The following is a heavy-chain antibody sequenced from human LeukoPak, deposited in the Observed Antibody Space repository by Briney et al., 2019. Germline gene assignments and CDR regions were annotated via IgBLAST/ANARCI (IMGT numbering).Heavy chain of an antibody. CDR3: AKDGSSLDY. V-gene: IGHV3-30*18. CDR2: ISYDGSNK. Sequence: PGGSLRLSCAASGFTFSSYGMHWFRQAQGKGREWVAVISYDGSNKYYADSVKGRFTISRDNSKNTLYLQMNSLRAEDTAVYYCAKDGSSLDYWGQGTLVTVSS. J-gene: IGHJ4*02. D-gene: IGHD6-13*01. CDR1: GFTFSSYG.